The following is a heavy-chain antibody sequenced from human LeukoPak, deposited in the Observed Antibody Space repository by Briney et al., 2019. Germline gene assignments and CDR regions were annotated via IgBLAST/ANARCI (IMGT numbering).Heavy chain of an antibody. D-gene: IGHD1-26*01. CDR3: ARLVGASWFDS. Sequence: SQTLSLTCAISGDSVSTNSATWTWLRQSPSRGLEWLGRTYYRSKWNNDYAVSMKSRITINPDTSKNQFSLQLNSVTPEDTAVYYCARLVGASWFDSWGQGTLVTVSS. CDR1: GDSVSTNSAT. CDR2: TYYRSKWNN. V-gene: IGHV6-1*01. J-gene: IGHJ5*01.